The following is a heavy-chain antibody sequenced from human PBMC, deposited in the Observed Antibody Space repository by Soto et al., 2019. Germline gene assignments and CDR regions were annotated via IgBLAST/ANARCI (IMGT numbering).Heavy chain of an antibody. Sequence: QVQLVESGGGVVQPGRSLRLSCTASGFIFSQYVMHWVRQAPGKGLEWVAIISYDATNQYYADSVRGRFTISRDNSNNTVYLQMNRMSAEDTAVYYCAREGGVPDDFWSGYYVHWGQGTLGTVSS. D-gene: IGHD3-3*01. CDR1: GFIFSQYV. J-gene: IGHJ4*02. CDR3: AREGGVPDDFWSGYYVH. V-gene: IGHV3-30-3*01. CDR2: ISYDATNQ.